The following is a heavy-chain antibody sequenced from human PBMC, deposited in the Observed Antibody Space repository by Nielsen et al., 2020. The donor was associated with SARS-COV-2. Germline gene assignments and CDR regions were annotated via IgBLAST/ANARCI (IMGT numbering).Heavy chain of an antibody. CDR1: GFTFSSYW. CDR2: INSGGTST. CDR3: VRAINGDY. J-gene: IGHJ4*02. Sequence: GGSLRLSCAASGFTFSSYWMHWVRQAPGKGLVWVSRINSGGTSTSNADSVKGRFTISRDNAKNTLYLQMNSLRAEDTAVYFCVRAINGDYWGQGTLVTVSS. V-gene: IGHV3-74*01.